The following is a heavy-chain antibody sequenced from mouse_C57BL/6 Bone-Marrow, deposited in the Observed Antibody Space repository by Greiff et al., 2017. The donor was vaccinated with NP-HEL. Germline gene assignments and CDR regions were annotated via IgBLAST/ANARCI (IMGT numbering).Heavy chain of an antibody. J-gene: IGHJ4*01. CDR1: GYTFTSYW. V-gene: IGHV1-5*01. CDR3: SPIYDGYYGAMDY. CDR2: IYPGNSDT. Sequence: VQLQQSGTVLARPGASVKMSCKTSGYTFTSYWMHWVKQRPGQGLEWIGAIYPGNSDTSYNQKFKGKAKLTAVTSASTAYMELSSLTDEDSAVYYCSPIYDGYYGAMDYWGQGTSVTVSS. D-gene: IGHD2-3*01.